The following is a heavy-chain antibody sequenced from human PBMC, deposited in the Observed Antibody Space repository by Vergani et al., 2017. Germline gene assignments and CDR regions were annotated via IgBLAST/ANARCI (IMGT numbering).Heavy chain of an antibody. CDR2: ISGSGGST. D-gene: IGHD3-3*01. Sequence: EVQLLESGGGLVQPGGSLRLSCAASGFTFSSYAMSWVRQAPGKGLEWVSAISGSGGSTYYADSVKGRFTISRDNSKNTLYLQMNSLRAEDTAVYYCAKGTALYYDCWSGYWAFDYWGQGTLVTVSS. CDR3: AKGTALYYDCWSGYWAFDY. CDR1: GFTFSSYA. V-gene: IGHV3-23*01. J-gene: IGHJ4*02.